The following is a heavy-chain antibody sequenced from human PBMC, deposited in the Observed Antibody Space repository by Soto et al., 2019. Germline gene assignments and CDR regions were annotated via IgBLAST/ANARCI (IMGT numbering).Heavy chain of an antibody. J-gene: IGHJ6*02. Sequence: QVQLEESGPGLVKPSETLSLTCTVPGGSISSHYWSWVRQAPGKGLEWIGCIYYRGNTFYNPSLKSRGTISVDTSNNQFSLKLDSVTPADTAVYYCARDGREASGIDVWGQGTAVTVSS. CDR2: IYYRGNT. CDR3: ARDGREASGIDV. V-gene: IGHV4-59*11. D-gene: IGHD1-26*01. CDR1: GGSISSHY.